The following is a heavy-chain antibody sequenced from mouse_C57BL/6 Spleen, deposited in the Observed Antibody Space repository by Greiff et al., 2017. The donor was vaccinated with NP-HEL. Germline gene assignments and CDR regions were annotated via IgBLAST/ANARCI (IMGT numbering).Heavy chain of an antibody. CDR1: GYAFSSSW. V-gene: IGHV1-82*01. CDR3: ASSYYGYEGFAY. Sequence: QVQLQQSGPELVKPGASVKISCKASGYAFSSSWMNWVKQRPGKGLEWIGRIYPGDGDTNYNGKFKGKATLTADKSSSTAYMQLSSLTSEDSAVYFCASSYYGYEGFAYWGQGTLVTVSA. CDR2: IYPGDGDT. J-gene: IGHJ3*01. D-gene: IGHD2-2*01.